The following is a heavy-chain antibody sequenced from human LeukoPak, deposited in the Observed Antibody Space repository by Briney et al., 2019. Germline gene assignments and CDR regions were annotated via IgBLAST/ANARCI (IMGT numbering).Heavy chain of an antibody. V-gene: IGHV3-30*02. CDR3: AKNGYDYRGSYYYYYMDV. D-gene: IGHD5-12*01. J-gene: IGHJ6*03. Sequence: GGSLRLSCAASGFTFSSYGMHWVRQAPGKGLEWVAFIRYDGSNKYYADSVKGRFTISRDNSKNTLYLQMNSLRAEDTAVYYCAKNGYDYRGSYYYYYMDVWGKGTTVTISS. CDR2: IRYDGSNK. CDR1: GFTFSSYG.